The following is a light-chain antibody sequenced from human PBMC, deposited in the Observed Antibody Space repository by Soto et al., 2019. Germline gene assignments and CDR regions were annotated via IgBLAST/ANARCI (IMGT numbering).Light chain of an antibody. J-gene: IGKJ4*01. Sequence: EIVMTQSPATLSVSPGERGTLSCRASQSVGTSLAWYQQKPGQAPRLLIYGPSTRATGIPARFSGSGSGTEFTLTIRSLQSEDFAVYYCKQYNNWPLTFGGGTKVDIK. CDR1: QSVGTS. V-gene: IGKV3-15*01. CDR3: KQYNNWPLT. CDR2: GPS.